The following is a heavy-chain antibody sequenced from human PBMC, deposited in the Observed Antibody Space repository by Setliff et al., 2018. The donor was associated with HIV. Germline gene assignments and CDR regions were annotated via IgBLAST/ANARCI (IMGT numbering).Heavy chain of an antibody. J-gene: IGHJ6*03. CDR1: GGSGGTFSSNT. CDR3: ARGSTAVNYYYYYIDV. CDR2: IIPIFGTA. V-gene: IGHV1-69*13. Sequence: SVKVSCKASGGSGGTFSSNTISWVRQAPGQGLEWMGGIIPIFGTANYAQKFQGRVTITADESTSTAYMELSSLRSEDTAVYYCARGSTAVNYYYYYIDVWGKGTTVTVSS. D-gene: IGHD2-2*01.